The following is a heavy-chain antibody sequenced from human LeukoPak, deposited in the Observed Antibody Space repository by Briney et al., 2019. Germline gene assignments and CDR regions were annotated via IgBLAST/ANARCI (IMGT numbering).Heavy chain of an antibody. J-gene: IGHJ4*02. Sequence: SETLSLTCTVSGGSITGYYWSWIRQPPGKALEWIGYNYYSGSTYYNPSLKSRVTISVDTSKNQFSLRLSSVTAADTAVYYCARAGGRVDYWGQGTLVTVSS. CDR1: GGSITGYY. D-gene: IGHD3-10*01. CDR2: NYYSGST. CDR3: ARAGGRVDY. V-gene: IGHV4-59*01.